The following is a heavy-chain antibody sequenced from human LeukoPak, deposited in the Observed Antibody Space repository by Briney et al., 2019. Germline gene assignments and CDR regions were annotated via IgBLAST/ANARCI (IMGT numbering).Heavy chain of an antibody. V-gene: IGHV1-18*01. J-gene: IGHJ4*02. Sequence: GASVKVSCKASGYTFTSYGISWVRQAPGQGLEWMGWISAYNGNTNYAQKLQGRVTMTTDTSTSTAYMELRSLRSDDTAVYYCARTLWQLAALGPFDYWGQGTLVTVSS. CDR2: ISAYNGNT. CDR3: ARTLWQLAALGPFDY. D-gene: IGHD6-6*01. CDR1: GYTFTSYG.